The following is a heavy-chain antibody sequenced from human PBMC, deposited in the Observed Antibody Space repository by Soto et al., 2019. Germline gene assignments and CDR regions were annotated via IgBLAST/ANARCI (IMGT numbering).Heavy chain of an antibody. CDR3: ARDSQYSTSWQRFDS. Sequence: QVQLVQSGGELKKPGASVKVSCKASGYTFTNYAISWVRQAPGRGLEWMGWVNPYNGNPNYAQIFQGRVTMTTDTATGTAYMELRSLKSDDSAIYYCARDSQYSTSWQRFDSWGQGTLVTVSS. D-gene: IGHD6-13*01. J-gene: IGHJ4*02. CDR2: VNPYNGNP. CDR1: GYTFTNYA. V-gene: IGHV1-18*01.